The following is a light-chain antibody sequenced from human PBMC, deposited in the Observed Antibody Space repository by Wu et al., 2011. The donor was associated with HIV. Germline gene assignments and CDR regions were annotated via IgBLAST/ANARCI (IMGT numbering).Light chain of an antibody. CDR2: GAS. V-gene: IGKV3-20*01. Sequence: EIVLTQSPATLSLSPGERATLSCRASQRVSSNYLAWYQQKFGQTPRLLIYGASSRATGIPDRFSGSGSGTDFTLTISRLEPEDLAVYYCQLFTTSSXTFGQGTKLEIK. CDR3: QLFTTSSXT. CDR1: QRVSSNY. J-gene: IGKJ2*01.